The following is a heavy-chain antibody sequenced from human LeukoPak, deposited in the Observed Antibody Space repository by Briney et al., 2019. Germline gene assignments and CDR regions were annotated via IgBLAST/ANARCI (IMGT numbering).Heavy chain of an antibody. Sequence: PGGSLRLSCAASGFTFSSYWMSWVRQAPGKGLEWVANIKQDGSEKYYVDSVKGRFTISRDNAKNSLYLQMNSLRAEDTAVYYCARFNRRRYCSSTSCYAFDIWGQGTMVTVSS. CDR1: GFTFSSYW. CDR3: ARFNRRRYCSSTSCYAFDI. V-gene: IGHV3-7*03. D-gene: IGHD2-2*01. J-gene: IGHJ3*02. CDR2: IKQDGSEK.